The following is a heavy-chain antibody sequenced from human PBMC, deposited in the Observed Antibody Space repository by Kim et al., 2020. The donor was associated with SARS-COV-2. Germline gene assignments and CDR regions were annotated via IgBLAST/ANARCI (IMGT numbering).Heavy chain of an antibody. CDR3: ARLAVAGPFDY. J-gene: IGHJ4*02. Sequence: SETLSLTCTVSGGSISSSSYYWGWIRQPPGKGLEWIGSIYYSGSTYYNPSLKSRVTISVDTSKNQFSLKLSSVTAADTAVYYCARLAVAGPFDYWGQGTLVTVSS. D-gene: IGHD6-19*01. V-gene: IGHV4-39*01. CDR1: GGSISSSSYY. CDR2: IYYSGST.